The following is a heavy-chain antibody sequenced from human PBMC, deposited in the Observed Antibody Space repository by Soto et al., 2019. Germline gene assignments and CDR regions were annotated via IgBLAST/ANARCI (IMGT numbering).Heavy chain of an antibody. CDR3: ARDHCTSSVCYPSYLDY. CDR2: INSDGSTT. CDR1: GFTFSNYW. J-gene: IGHJ4*02. D-gene: IGHD2-2*01. V-gene: IGHV3-74*03. Sequence: EVQLVESGGGLVQPGGSLRLSCAVSGFTFSNYWMHWVRQAPGKGLVWVSRINSDGSTTTYADSVKGRFTMSRDNAKNMMHLQMNSLRAEDTAVYYCARDHCTSSVCYPSYLDYWGQGTLVTVSS.